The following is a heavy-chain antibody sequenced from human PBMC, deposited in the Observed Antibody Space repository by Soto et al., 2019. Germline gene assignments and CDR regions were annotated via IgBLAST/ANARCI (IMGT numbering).Heavy chain of an antibody. Sequence: PTGTPALTCTVLDGSISRYYWSWIRQPPGKGLEWIGYIYYSGSTNYNPSLKSRVTISVDTSKNQFSLKLSSVTAADTAVYYCARVWGGAFDIWGQGTMV. CDR3: ARVWGGAFDI. V-gene: IGHV4-59*07. CDR2: IYYSGST. D-gene: IGHD3-10*01. CDR1: DGSISRYY. J-gene: IGHJ3*02.